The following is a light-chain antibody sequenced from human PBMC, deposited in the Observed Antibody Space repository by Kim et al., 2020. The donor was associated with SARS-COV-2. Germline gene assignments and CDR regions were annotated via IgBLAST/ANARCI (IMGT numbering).Light chain of an antibody. CDR1: QSVSTY. Sequence: EIVLTQSPATLSLSPGERATLSCRASQSVSTYLAWYQQKPGQAPRLLIYDASNRATGIPARFRGSGSGTDFTLTISSLEPEDFAVYYCHHRSDWPLTFGGGTKVDIK. V-gene: IGKV3-11*01. J-gene: IGKJ4*01. CDR2: DAS. CDR3: HHRSDWPLT.